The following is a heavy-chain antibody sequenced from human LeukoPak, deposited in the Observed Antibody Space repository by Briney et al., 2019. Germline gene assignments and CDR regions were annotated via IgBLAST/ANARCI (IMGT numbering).Heavy chain of an antibody. CDR1: GYSFTNYW. Sequence: PGQSLKISCKGSGYSFTNYWIGWVRQMPGKGLEWMGIIYPGDSDTRYSPSFQGQVTISADKSISTAYLQWSSLKASDTAMYYCARNVEEMATIRYFDYWGQGTLVTVSS. D-gene: IGHD5-24*01. J-gene: IGHJ4*02. V-gene: IGHV5-51*01. CDR2: IYPGDSDT. CDR3: ARNVEEMATIRYFDY.